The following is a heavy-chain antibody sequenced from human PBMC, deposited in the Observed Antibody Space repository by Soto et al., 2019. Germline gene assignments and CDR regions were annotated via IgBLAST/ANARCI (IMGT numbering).Heavy chain of an antibody. CDR1: GFTFSSYA. J-gene: IGHJ6*03. Sequence: GSLRLSCAASGFTFSSYAMSWVRQAPGKGLEWVSAISGSGGSTYYADSVKGRFTISRDNSKNTLYLQMNSLRAEDTAVYYCAKDIVVVPAATRFYYYYMDVWGKGTTVTVSS. CDR2: ISGSGGST. V-gene: IGHV3-23*01. D-gene: IGHD2-2*01. CDR3: AKDIVVVPAATRFYYYYMDV.